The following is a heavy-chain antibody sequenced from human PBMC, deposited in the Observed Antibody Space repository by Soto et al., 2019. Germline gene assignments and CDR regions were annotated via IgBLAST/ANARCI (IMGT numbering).Heavy chain of an antibody. Sequence: HPGGSLRLSCEASGFTFSSYVVHWVRQAPGKGLEWVAKISYDGSYDYYVDSVKGRFTISRDNSKNTLYLQMSSLRAEDTALYYCAKDWGRYCSGGTCHLFDHWGQGTQVTVSS. CDR3: AKDWGRYCSGGTCHLFDH. D-gene: IGHD2-15*01. CDR2: ISYDGSYD. CDR1: GFTFSSYV. J-gene: IGHJ4*02. V-gene: IGHV3-30*18.